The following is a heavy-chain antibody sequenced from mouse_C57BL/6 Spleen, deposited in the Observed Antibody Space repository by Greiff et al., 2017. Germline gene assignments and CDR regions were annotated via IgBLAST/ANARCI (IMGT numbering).Heavy chain of an antibody. CDR1: GFTFSSYG. J-gene: IGHJ2*01. V-gene: IGHV5-6*01. Sequence: EVMLVESGGDLVKPGGSLTLSCAASGFTFSSYGMSWVRQTPDKRLEWVATISSGGSYTYYPARVKGRFTIYSDTAKNTLYMQMSSLKSEDTAVYYCANPRYSNYVGGFDYWGQGTTLTVSS. CDR3: ANPRYSNYVGGFDY. CDR2: ISSGGSYT. D-gene: IGHD2-5*01.